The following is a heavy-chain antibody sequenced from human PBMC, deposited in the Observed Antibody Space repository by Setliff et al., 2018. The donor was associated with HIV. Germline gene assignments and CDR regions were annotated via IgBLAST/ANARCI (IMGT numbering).Heavy chain of an antibody. CDR3: AREIRAGNYPPYNYYFYMDV. V-gene: IGHV3-11*04. CDR1: GFIFSDYY. D-gene: IGHD4-4*01. Sequence: PGGSLRLSCAASGFIFSDYYMSWIRQAPGKGLEWISYISSSNNANINYADSVKGRFTISRDNAKHSLYLQMSSLRAEDTAVYYCAREIRAGNYPPYNYYFYMDVWGKGTTVTVSS. CDR2: ISSSNNANI. J-gene: IGHJ6*03.